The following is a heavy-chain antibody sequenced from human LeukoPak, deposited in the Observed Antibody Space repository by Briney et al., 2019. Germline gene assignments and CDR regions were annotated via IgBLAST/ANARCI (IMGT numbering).Heavy chain of an antibody. Sequence: GGSLRLSCAASGFTFSDSGMHWVRQASGKGLEWVGHIRSKADSYATVYAASVKGRFTITRDDSKNTAYLQMNSLKTEDTAVYYCTSQTFWGQGTMVTVSS. J-gene: IGHJ3*01. CDR2: IRSKADSYAT. CDR3: TSQTF. V-gene: IGHV3-73*01. CDR1: GFTFSDSG.